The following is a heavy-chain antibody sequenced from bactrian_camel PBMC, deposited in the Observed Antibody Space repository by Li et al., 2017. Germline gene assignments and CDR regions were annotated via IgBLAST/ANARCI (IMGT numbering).Heavy chain of an antibody. V-gene: IGHV3S32*01. CDR2: IRRDGGET. CDR1: GHSRGSDC. J-gene: IGHJ4*01. D-gene: IGHD2*01. CDR3: GAGVEYCSRSNYCDCQLDALSRAGYRY. Sequence: DVQLVESGGGSVQAGGSLRLSCKVSGHSRGSDCVGWYRLPPGRAPAEREGIAAIRRDGGETWYAASVKGRFTISKDSAKNTLYLQMDNLKPEDTAVYYCGAGVEYCSRSNYCDCQLDALSRAGYRYWGQGTQVTVS.